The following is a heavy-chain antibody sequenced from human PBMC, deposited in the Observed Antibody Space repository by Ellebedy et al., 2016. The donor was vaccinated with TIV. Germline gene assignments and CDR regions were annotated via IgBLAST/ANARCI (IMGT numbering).Heavy chain of an antibody. CDR2: MNPRGGGA. CDR1: GYSFTSYH. D-gene: IGHD1-26*01. V-gene: IGHV1-46*01. CDR3: ARGPIGVPAVSKVPPTDY. Sequence: AASVKVSCKASGYSFTSYHIHWVRQAPGQGLEWMGKMNPRGGGATYAQTFQGRLNMTRDTSTSTVYMELSSLRSDDTAIYYCARGPIGVPAVSKVPPTDYWGQGTLVTVSS. J-gene: IGHJ4*02.